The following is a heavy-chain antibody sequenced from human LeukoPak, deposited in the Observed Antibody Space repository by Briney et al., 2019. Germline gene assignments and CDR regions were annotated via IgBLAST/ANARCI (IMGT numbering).Heavy chain of an antibody. CDR3: ARDRGSGYYLHGAFDI. J-gene: IGHJ3*02. CDR2: ISGSGGST. CDR1: GFTFSSYA. V-gene: IGHV3-23*01. Sequence: PGGSLRLSCAASGFTFSSYAMSWVRQAPGKGLEWVSAISGSGGSTYYADSVKGRFTISRDNSKNTLYLQMNSLRAEDTAVYYCARDRGSGYYLHGAFDIWGQGTMVTVSS. D-gene: IGHD3-22*01.